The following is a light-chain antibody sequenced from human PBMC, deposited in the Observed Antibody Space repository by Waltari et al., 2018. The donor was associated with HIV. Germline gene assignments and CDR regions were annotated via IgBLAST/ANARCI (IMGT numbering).Light chain of an antibody. J-gene: IGLJ3*02. Sequence: QAVLTQPSSLSASPGASASLTCTLRSGINVGTYTINWYKQKPGSPPQYRLRYKSDSDKQQGSGVPSRFSGSKDASANAGILLISGLQSEDEADYYCMIWYSSAGVFGGGTKLTVL. CDR1: SGINVGTYT. CDR2: YKSDSDK. CDR3: MIWYSSAGV. V-gene: IGLV5-45*02.